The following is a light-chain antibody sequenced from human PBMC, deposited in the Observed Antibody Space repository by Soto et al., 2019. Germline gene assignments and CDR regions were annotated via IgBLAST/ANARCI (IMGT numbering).Light chain of an antibody. CDR3: QYYGSSPT. J-gene: IGKJ1*01. CDR2: AAS. V-gene: IGKV3-20*01. Sequence: EVVLTQSPGTVSLSPGERATLTCRASQSISSDDLAWYQQKSGQSPRLLINAASSRATGIPVRFSGSGYGTDFTLTISRLEPEDFAVYYCQYYGSSPTFGQGTK. CDR1: QSISSDD.